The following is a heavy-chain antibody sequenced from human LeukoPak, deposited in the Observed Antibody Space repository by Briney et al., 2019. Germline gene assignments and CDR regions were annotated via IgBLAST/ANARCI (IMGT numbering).Heavy chain of an antibody. CDR3: ARDRGSSWTDY. CDR1: GGSFSGYY. J-gene: IGHJ4*02. CDR2: IYHSGST. V-gene: IGHV4-34*01. Sequence: SGTLSLTCAVYGGSFSGYYWSWIRQPPGKGLEWIGEIYHSGSTNYNPSLKSRDTISVDKSKNQFSLKLSSVTAADTAVYYCARDRGSSWTDYWGQGTLVTVSS. D-gene: IGHD6-13*01.